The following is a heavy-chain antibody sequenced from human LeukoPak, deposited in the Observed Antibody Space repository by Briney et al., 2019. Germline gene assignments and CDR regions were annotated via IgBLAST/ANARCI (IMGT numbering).Heavy chain of an antibody. CDR3: AEDEPPVAFDY. D-gene: IGHD1-14*01. CDR1: GFTFSSYG. CDR2: ISHDGNNN. Sequence: PGGSLRHSCAASGFTFSSYGMHWVRQAPGKGLEWVAVISHDGNNNYYSDSVKGRFTISRDNSKNTLDLQMNSLRAEDTAVYYCAEDEPPVAFDYWGQGTLVTVSS. J-gene: IGHJ4*02. V-gene: IGHV3-30*18.